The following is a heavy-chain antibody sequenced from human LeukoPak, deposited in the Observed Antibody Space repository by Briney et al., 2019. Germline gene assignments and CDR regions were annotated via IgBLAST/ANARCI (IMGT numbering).Heavy chain of an antibody. D-gene: IGHD1-26*01. J-gene: IGHJ3*02. CDR2: ISSSSSTI. CDR3: ARERVIRYSGSYRSAFDI. V-gene: IGHV3-48*01. Sequence: GGSPRLSCAASGFTFGSYSMNWVRQAPGKGLEWVSYISSSSSTIYYADSVKGRFTISRDNAKNSLYLQMNSLRAEDTAVYYCARERVIRYSGSYRSAFDIWGQGTMVTVSS. CDR1: GFTFGSYS.